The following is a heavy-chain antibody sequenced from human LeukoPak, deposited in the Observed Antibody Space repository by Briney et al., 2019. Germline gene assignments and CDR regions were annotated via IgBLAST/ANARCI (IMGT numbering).Heavy chain of an antibody. Sequence: GSLRLSCAASGFTFSSYEMNWVRQAPGKGLEWVSYISSSGSTIYYADSVKGRFTISRDNAKNSLYLQMNSLRAEDTAVYYCAREGSAGIFGYYFDYWGQGTLVTVSS. CDR3: AREGSAGIFGYYFDY. V-gene: IGHV3-48*03. D-gene: IGHD6-13*01. CDR2: ISSSGSTI. CDR1: GFTFSSYE. J-gene: IGHJ4*02.